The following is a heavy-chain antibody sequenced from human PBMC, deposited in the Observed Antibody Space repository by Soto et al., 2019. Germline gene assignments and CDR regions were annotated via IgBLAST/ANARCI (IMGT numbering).Heavy chain of an antibody. V-gene: IGHV1-46*01. CDR3: ARDYDRSGYPRYYFDY. D-gene: IGHD3-22*01. J-gene: IGHJ4*02. CDR1: GYTFTSYY. CDR2: INPSGGST. Sequence: ASVKVSCKASGYTFTSYYMHWVRQAPGQGLEWMGIINPSGGSTSYAQKFQGRVTMTRDTSTSTVYMGLSSLRSEDTAVYYCARDYDRSGYPRYYFDYWGQGTLVTVS.